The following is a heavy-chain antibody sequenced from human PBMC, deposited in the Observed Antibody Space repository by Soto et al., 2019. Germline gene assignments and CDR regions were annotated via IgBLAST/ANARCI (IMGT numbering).Heavy chain of an antibody. CDR1: GYSFTGHY. D-gene: IGHD3-16*01. V-gene: IGHV1-2*04. CDR3: AKSDGAEENDAFDI. CDR2: INPNSGGT. Sequence: QVRLVQSGPEVRKPGASVKISCEASGYSFTGHYLHWVRQAPGHGLEWMCWINPNSGGTNYAQKFQDSISITRDKALSTVYMDLSSLRSEYTAMYYCAKSDGAEENDAFDIWGQGTMISVS. J-gene: IGHJ3*02.